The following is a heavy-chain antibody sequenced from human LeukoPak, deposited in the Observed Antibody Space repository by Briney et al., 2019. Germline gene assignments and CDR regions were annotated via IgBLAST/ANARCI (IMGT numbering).Heavy chain of an antibody. D-gene: IGHD3-22*01. V-gene: IGHV1-18*01. CDR3: ARDWAYYYDSSGYYRYNWFDP. J-gene: IGHJ5*02. CDR2: ISAYNGNT. Sequence: ASVKVSCKASGYTFTSYGISWVRQAPGQGLEWMGWISAYNGNTNYAQKLQGRVTMTTDTSTSTAYMELRSLRSDDTAVYYCARDWAYYYDSSGYYRYNWFDPWGQGTLVTVSS. CDR1: GYTFTSYG.